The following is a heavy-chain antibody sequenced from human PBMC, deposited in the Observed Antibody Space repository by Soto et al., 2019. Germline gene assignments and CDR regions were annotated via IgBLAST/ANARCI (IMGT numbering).Heavy chain of an antibody. CDR3: ARVGYGDLWYFDL. Sequence: GGSLRLSCAASGFTVNNNYLSWVRQAPGKGLEWVSLIYSCTITYSADSVKGRFTFSRDNAKNTLYLQMNSLRAEDTAVYYCARVGYGDLWYFDLWGRGTLVTVSS. D-gene: IGHD4-17*01. CDR2: IYSCTIT. J-gene: IGHJ2*01. CDR1: GFTVNNNY. V-gene: IGHV3-66*01.